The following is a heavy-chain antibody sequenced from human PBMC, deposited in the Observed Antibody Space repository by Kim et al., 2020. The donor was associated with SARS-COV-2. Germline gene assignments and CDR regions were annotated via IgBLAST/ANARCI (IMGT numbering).Heavy chain of an antibody. CDR3: AREIAARRFDY. D-gene: IGHD6-6*01. Sequence: KYYADSVKGRFTISRDNSKNTLYLQMNSLRAEDTAVYYCAREIAARRFDYWGQGTLVTVSS. CDR2: K. J-gene: IGHJ4*02. V-gene: IGHV3-33*01.